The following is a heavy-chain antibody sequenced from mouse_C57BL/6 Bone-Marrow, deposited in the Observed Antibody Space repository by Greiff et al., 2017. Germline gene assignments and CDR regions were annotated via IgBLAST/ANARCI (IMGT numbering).Heavy chain of an antibody. CDR3: AEVWSSWFAY. D-gene: IGHD2-10*02. Sequence: VQLQQSGAELARPGASVKLSCKASGYTFTSYGISWVKQRTGQGLEWIGEIYPRSGNTYYNEKFKGKATLTADKSSSTAYMELRSLASEDSAVCFGAEVWSSWFAYWGQGTLVTGSA. J-gene: IGHJ3*01. CDR2: IYPRSGNT. V-gene: IGHV1-81*01. CDR1: GYTFTSYG.